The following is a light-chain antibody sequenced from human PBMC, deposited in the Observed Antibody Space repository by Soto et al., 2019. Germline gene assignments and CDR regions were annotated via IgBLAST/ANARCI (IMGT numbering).Light chain of an antibody. CDR3: QQFRSFPIT. J-gene: IGKJ5*01. Sequence: DIQMTQSPSSLSASVGDIVTITCRASQSISSDLNWYHQKPRKAPKLLIYSASSLQSAVPSRFSGSGSGTDFSLTISSLQPEDFATYYCQQFRSFPITFGQGTRLEI. CDR2: SAS. CDR1: QSISSD. V-gene: IGKV1-39*01.